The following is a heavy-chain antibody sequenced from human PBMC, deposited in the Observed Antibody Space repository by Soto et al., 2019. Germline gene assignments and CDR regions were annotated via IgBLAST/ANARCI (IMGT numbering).Heavy chain of an antibody. D-gene: IGHD3-10*01. V-gene: IGHV3-66*01. J-gene: IGHJ4*02. CDR2: IYSGGST. Sequence: PGGSLRLSCAASGFTVSSNYMSWVRQAPGKGLEWVSVIYSGGSTYYADSVKGRFTISRDNSKNTLYLQMNSLRAEDTAVYYCAREVRSPPYYYGSGSYLSYWGQGTLVTVSS. CDR3: AREVRSPPYYYGSGSYLSY. CDR1: GFTVSSNY.